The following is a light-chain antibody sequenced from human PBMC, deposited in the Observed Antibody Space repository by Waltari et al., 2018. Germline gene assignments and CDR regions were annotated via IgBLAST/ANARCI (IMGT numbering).Light chain of an antibody. CDR2: EVV. Sequence: QSALTQPASVSGSPGQSITISCIGTSNDVGRSDLVSWSHPHPGKAPQVLSYEVVNRPSGVSSRFSASKPGNTASLTISGLQADDEADYHCCSYAGTTTYVFGGGTKVTVL. J-gene: IGLJ1*01. CDR3: CSYAGTTTYV. V-gene: IGLV2-23*02. CDR1: SNDVGRSDL.